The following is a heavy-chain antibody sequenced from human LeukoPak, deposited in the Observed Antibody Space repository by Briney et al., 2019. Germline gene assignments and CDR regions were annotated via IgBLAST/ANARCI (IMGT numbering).Heavy chain of an antibody. V-gene: IGHV4-59*08. CDR1: GGSISSYY. CDR2: IYYSGST. J-gene: IGHJ5*02. CDR3: ARRLGYCSSTSCRAGGFDP. Sequence: SETLSLTCTVSGGSISSYYWSWIRQPPGKGLEWIGYIYYSGSTNYNPSLKSRVTISVDTSKNQFSLKLSSVTAADTAVDYCARRLGYCSSTSCRAGGFDPWGQGTLVTVSS. D-gene: IGHD2-2*01.